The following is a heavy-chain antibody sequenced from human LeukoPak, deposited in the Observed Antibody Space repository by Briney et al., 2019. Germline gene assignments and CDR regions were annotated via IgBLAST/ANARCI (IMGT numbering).Heavy chain of an antibody. V-gene: IGHV3-30*04. CDR1: GFTFSSYA. Sequence: GGSLRLSCAASGFTFSSYAMHWVRQAPGKGLEWVAVISYDGSNKYYADSVKGRFTISRDNSKNTLSLQMNSLRAEDTAVYYCARDADHMGRGSRDDWGQGTTVTVSS. CDR3: ARDADHMGRGSRDD. CDR2: ISYDGSNK. D-gene: IGHD1-26*01. J-gene: IGHJ6*02.